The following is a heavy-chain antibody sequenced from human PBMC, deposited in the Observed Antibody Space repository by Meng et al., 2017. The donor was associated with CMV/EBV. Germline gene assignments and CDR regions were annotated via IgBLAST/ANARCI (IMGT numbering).Heavy chain of an antibody. CDR2: ISYDGSNK. CDR1: GFTFKCTP. V-gene: IGHV3-30-3*01. Sequence: VSGGGGVQAVRSRSLTRAAIGFTFKCTPRPGGHQAPGKGLEWVAVISYDGSNKYYGDSVKGRFTISRDNSKNTLYLQMNSLRAEDTAVYYCARVGGIAAADSFDYWGQGTLVTVSS. CDR3: ARVGGIAAADSFDY. D-gene: IGHD6-13*01. J-gene: IGHJ4*02.